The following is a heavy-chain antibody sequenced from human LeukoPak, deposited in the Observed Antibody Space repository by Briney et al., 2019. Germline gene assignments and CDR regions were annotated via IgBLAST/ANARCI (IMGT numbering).Heavy chain of an antibody. CDR1: GYSISSGYY. CDR2: IYHSGST. J-gene: IGHJ4*02. Sequence: KPSETLSLTCTVSGYSISSGYYWGWIRQPPGKGLEWIGSIYHSGSTYYNPSLKSRVTISVDTSKNQFSLTLNSVTAADTAVYYCARVAHDLYPYYFDYWGQGTLVTVSS. CDR3: ARVAHDLYPYYFDY. D-gene: IGHD5/OR15-5a*01. V-gene: IGHV4-38-2*02.